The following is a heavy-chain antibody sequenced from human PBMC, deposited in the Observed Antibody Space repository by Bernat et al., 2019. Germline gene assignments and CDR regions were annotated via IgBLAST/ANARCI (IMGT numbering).Heavy chain of an antibody. CDR1: GFTFSSYA. V-gene: IGHV3-23*04. CDR3: AKVLGPGATGYYYYGMDV. D-gene: IGHD1-26*01. Sequence: VQLAESGGGLVQPGGSLRLSCAASGFTFSSYAMSWVRQAPGKGLEWVSAISGSGGSTYYADSVKGRFTISRDNSKNTLYLQMNSLRAEDTAVYYCAKVLGPGATGYYYYGMDVWGQGTTVTVSS. J-gene: IGHJ6*02. CDR2: ISGSGGST.